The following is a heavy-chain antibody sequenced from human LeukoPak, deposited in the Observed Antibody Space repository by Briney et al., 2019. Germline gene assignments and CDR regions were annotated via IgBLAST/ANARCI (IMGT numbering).Heavy chain of an antibody. V-gene: IGHV1-2*02. J-gene: IGHJ5*02. Sequence: GASVKVSCKASGYTFTGYFIYWGRPGPGPGLGWVGWINPNSGGTNYAQKFQGSVTMTRDTSISTAYMELSRLTSDDTAVYYCARVEELSHCSSTSCYDWLDPWGQGTLVTVSS. CDR2: INPNSGGT. CDR1: GYTFTGYF. CDR3: ARVEELSHCSSTSCYDWLDP. D-gene: IGHD2-2*01.